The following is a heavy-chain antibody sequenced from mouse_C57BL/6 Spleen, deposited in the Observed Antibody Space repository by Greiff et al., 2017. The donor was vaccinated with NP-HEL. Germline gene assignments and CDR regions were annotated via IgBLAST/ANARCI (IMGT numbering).Heavy chain of an antibody. D-gene: IGHD2-4*01. CDR1: GYAFTNYL. CDR2: INPGSGGT. CDR3: ARSGDYDPY. V-gene: IGHV1-54*01. Sequence: QVQLQQSGAELVRPGTSVKVSCKASGYAFTNYLIEWVKQRPGQGLEWIGVINPGSGGTNYNEKFKGKATLTADKSSSTAYMQLSSLTSEDSAVYFCARSGDYDPYWGQGTTLTVSS. J-gene: IGHJ2*01.